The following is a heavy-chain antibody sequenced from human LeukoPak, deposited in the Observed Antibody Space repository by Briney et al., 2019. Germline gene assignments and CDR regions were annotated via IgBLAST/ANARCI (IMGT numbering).Heavy chain of an antibody. D-gene: IGHD5-18*01. J-gene: IGHJ4*02. Sequence: SETLSLTCTVSGRPISSYYWSWIRQPPGKGLEWIGYIYYSGSTNYNPSLKSRVNISVDTSKNQFSLKLSSVTAADTAVYYCARGYSYGPNFDYWGQGTLVTVSS. CDR2: IYYSGST. CDR3: ARGYSYGPNFDY. CDR1: GRPISSYY. V-gene: IGHV4-59*08.